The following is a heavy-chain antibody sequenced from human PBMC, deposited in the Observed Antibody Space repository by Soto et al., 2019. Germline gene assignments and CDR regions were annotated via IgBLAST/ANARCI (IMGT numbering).Heavy chain of an antibody. J-gene: IGHJ3*02. CDR2: IIPIYGTT. D-gene: IGHD3-10*01. CDR1: GGTFSSYA. Sequence: QVQLVQSGAEVKKPGSSVKVSCTASGGTFSSYAISWLRQAPGHGLEFMGGIIPIYGTTHYAQRFQGTVTITADESTNTAYIELSSLRSDDTAVYYCARESKYHRSGTYYSDVFDIWGQGTVVTVSS. V-gene: IGHV1-69*01. CDR3: ARESKYHRSGTYYSDVFDI.